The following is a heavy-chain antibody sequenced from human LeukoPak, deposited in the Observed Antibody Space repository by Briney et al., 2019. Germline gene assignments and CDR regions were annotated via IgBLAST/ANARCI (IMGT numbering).Heavy chain of an antibody. CDR1: GFTFNIYW. CDR2: INQDGSEK. CDR3: ARDKAYGDSEDY. D-gene: IGHD4-17*01. V-gene: IGHV3-7*05. J-gene: IGHJ4*02. Sequence: PGGSLSLSCAASGFTFNIYWMSWVRLAPGKGLEWVANINQDGSEKYCVDSVKGRFTISRDNAKNSLYLHMNSLRAEDTAVYYCARDKAYGDSEDYWGQGTLVTVSS.